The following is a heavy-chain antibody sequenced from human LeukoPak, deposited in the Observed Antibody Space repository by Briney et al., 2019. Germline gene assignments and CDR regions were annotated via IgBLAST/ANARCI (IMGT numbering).Heavy chain of an antibody. J-gene: IGHJ4*02. CDR1: GFTFSTFA. CDR3: AKAAQSGTSTDMFDY. D-gene: IGHD5-18*01. Sequence: GGSLRLSCAASGFTFSTFAMSWVRQAPGKGLEWVSGVSANGARTYYADFVRGRFTISRDNSKNTLYLQMNSLRAEDAAVYYCAKAAQSGTSTDMFDYWGQGALVTVSS. V-gene: IGHV3-23*01. CDR2: VSANGART.